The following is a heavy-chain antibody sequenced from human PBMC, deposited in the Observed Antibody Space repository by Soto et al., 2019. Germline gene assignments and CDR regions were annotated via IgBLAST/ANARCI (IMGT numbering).Heavy chain of an antibody. D-gene: IGHD6-6*01. CDR2: INPNSGGT. V-gene: IGHV1-2*04. CDR1: GYALKGRS. CDR3: ARDLEQLVLSSGYYYGMDV. Sequence: ASVKPSSKDPGYALKGRSMRSPQQAHKQGLEWMGWINPNSGGTNYAQKFQGWVTMTRDTSISTAYMELSRLRSDDTAVYYCARDLEQLVLSSGYYYGMDVWGQGTTVTVSS. J-gene: IGHJ6*02.